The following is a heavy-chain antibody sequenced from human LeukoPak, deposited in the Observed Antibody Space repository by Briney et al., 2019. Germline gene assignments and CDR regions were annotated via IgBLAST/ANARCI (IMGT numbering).Heavy chain of an antibody. CDR2: ISAYNGNT. Sequence: ASVTVSFTASGYTFTIYGISWVRQAPGQGLEWMGWISAYNGNTNYAQKLQGRVTMTTDTSTSTAYMELRSLRSDDTAVYYCARGGDYDHFDYWGQGTLVTVSS. J-gene: IGHJ4*02. D-gene: IGHD4-17*01. CDR3: ARGGDYDHFDY. CDR1: GYTFTIYG. V-gene: IGHV1-18*01.